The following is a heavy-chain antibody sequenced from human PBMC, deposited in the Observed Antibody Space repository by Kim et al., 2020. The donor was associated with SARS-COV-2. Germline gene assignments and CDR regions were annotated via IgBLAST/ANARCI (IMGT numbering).Heavy chain of an antibody. CDR2: IWYDGSNK. V-gene: IGHV3-33*01. CDR1: GFTFSSYG. J-gene: IGHJ6*02. Sequence: GGSLRLSCAASGFTFSSYGMHWVRQAPGKGLEWVAVIWYDGSNKYYADSVKGRFTISRDNSKNTLYLQMNSLRAEDTAVYYCARDPPRRWRYCGGDCYSYGMAVWGQGTTVTVSS. CDR3: ARDPPRRWRYCGGDCYSYGMAV. D-gene: IGHD2-21*01.